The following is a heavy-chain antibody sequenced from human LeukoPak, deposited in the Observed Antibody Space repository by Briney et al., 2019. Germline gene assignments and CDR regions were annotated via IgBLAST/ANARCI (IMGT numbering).Heavy chain of an antibody. D-gene: IGHD3-9*01. J-gene: IGHJ4*02. CDR2: IKQVGSEE. CDR1: GFTFSSYW. CDR3: AREAVILTGYTRKYFFDY. Sequence: PGGSLRLSCAVSGFTFSSYWMSWVRQAPGKGLEWVANIKQVGSEEFYVDSVKGRFTISRDNAKNSLYLQMNSLRAEDTAVYYCAREAVILTGYTRKYFFDYWGQGTLVTVSS. V-gene: IGHV3-7*01.